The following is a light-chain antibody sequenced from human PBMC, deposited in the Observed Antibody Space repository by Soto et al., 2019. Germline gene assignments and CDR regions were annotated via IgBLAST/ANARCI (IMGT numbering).Light chain of an antibody. Sequence: EIVLTQSPGTLSLSPGERATLSCRASQSVTASYLAWYQQKPGQAPRLLIYGASTRATGIPDRFSGSGSGTHFTLTISSLEPEDFAVYYCHQYGVSSGTFGQGTNLEIK. CDR3: HQYGVSSGT. CDR2: GAS. V-gene: IGKV3-20*01. CDR1: QSVTASY. J-gene: IGKJ2*01.